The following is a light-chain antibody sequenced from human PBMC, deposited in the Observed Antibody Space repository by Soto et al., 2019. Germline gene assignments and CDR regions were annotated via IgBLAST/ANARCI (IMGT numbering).Light chain of an antibody. CDR3: GSWDSSLSAYV. Sequence: VLTQPPSVSAAPGQKVTISCSGSSSNIGGNSVSWYQQLPGTAPKLLIYDDNKRPSGLPDRFSGSKSGTSATLGITGFQTGDEADYYCGSWDSSLSAYVFGTGTKVTVL. J-gene: IGLJ1*01. V-gene: IGLV1-51*01. CDR1: SSNIGGNS. CDR2: DDN.